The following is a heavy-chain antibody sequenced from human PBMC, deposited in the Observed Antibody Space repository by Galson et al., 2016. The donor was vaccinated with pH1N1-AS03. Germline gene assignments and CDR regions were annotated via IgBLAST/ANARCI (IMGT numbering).Heavy chain of an antibody. J-gene: IGHJ6*02. CDR1: GGTFSSYA. CDR2: IIPIVGIT. V-gene: IGHV1-69*04. CDR3: ARDVNYGMDV. Sequence: SVKVSCKVSGGTFSSYAISWVRQAPGQGLEWMARIIPIVGITNFAQRFQGRVTTTAGKSRTTAYMELSSLRFEDTAVYYCARDVNYGMDVWGQGTTATVSS.